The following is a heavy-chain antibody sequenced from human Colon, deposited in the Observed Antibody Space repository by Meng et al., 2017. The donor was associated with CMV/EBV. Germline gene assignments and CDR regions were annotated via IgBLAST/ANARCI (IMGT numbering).Heavy chain of an antibody. CDR2: IDSSHRT. D-gene: IGHD5-18*01. J-gene: IGHJ4*02. CDR3: AKSLVDTAMDLDE. CDR1: GFNFSSFA. V-gene: IGHV3-23*01. Sequence: CAASGFNFSSFAMTWVRQAPGKGLEWVSTIDSSHRTYYADSVKGRFTISRDDSMNTLHLQMTSLRVEDTAVYYCAKSLVDTAMDLDEWSQETLVTVSS.